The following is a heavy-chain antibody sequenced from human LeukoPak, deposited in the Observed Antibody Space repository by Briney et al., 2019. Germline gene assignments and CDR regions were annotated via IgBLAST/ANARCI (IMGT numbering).Heavy chain of an antibody. D-gene: IGHD3-22*01. CDR1: GFTFSNYS. V-gene: IGHV3-7*01. CDR3: VIEANYHDGSDYYDFLDM. J-gene: IGHJ3*02. Sequence: GGSLRLSCAASGFTFSNYSMAWVRQAPGEGLEWVANIMGDGRRAYYLDSVKGRFTLSRDNAKNALYLQMNSLGADDTAVYYAVIEANYHDGSDYYDFLDMGGRRTMVTVSS. CDR2: IMGDGRRA.